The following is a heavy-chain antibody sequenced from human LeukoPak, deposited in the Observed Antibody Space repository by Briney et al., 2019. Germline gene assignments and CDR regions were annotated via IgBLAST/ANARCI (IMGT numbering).Heavy chain of an antibody. Sequence: GGSLRLSCAASGFTFSSYAMSWVRQAPGKGLEWVSAISGSGGSTYYADSVKCRFTISRDNSKNTLYLQMNSLRAEDTAVYYCAKGLVPAAMAEYFDYWGQGTLVTVSS. J-gene: IGHJ4*02. D-gene: IGHD2-2*01. V-gene: IGHV3-23*01. CDR1: GFTFSSYA. CDR2: ISGSGGST. CDR3: AKGLVPAAMAEYFDY.